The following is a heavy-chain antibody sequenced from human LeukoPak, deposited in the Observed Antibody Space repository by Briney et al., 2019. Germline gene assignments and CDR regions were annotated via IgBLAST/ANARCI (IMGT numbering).Heavy chain of an antibody. CDR1: GYTFSASG. J-gene: IGHJ4*02. V-gene: IGHV1-18*01. D-gene: IGHD3-22*01. CDR3: ARGPAYDSSGYLDY. Sequence: ASVKVSCKTSGYTFSASGISWGRQAPGQGLEWMGWISVYNGNTNYTQKFQDRVTMTTGISTSTAYMELRSLRSDDTAVYYCARGPAYDSSGYLDYWGQGTLVTVSS. CDR2: ISVYNGNT.